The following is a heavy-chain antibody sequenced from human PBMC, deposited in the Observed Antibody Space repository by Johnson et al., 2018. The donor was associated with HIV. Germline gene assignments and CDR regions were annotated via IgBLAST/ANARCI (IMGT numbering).Heavy chain of an antibody. Sequence: QMQLVESGGGLVKPGGSLRLSCAASGFTFSDYYMSWIRQAPGKGLEWVSYITSSGRTTYYADSVKGRFTISRDNAKNSLYLQMNRLRAEDTAVYYCATEGGTGAFDIWGQGTMVTVSS. CDR1: GFTFSDYY. CDR3: ATEGGTGAFDI. CDR2: ITSSGRTT. D-gene: IGHD2-15*01. J-gene: IGHJ3*02. V-gene: IGHV3-11*04.